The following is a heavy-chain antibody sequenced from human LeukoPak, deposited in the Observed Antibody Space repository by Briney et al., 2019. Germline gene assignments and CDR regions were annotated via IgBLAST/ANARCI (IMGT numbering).Heavy chain of an antibody. Sequence: GESLKISCQGSGYSFTSYWIGWVRQMPGKGLEWMGIMYPLNSDIRYKPSFEGRVTMSADMSIKTAYLQWSSLKASDTAIYYCATTRGGNYHWDYWGQGTLVTVSS. D-gene: IGHD3-16*01. J-gene: IGHJ4*02. CDR1: GYSFTSYW. CDR3: ATTRGGNYHWDY. CDR2: MYPLNSDI. V-gene: IGHV5-51*01.